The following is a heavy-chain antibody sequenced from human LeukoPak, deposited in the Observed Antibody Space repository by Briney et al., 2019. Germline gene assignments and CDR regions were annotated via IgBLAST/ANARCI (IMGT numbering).Heavy chain of an antibody. CDR3: ARRVRYCGQNDL. Sequence: PSETLSLTCTVPGGSTSDYYWSWIRQPPGKGLEWVGYIYYTGSTNYNPSLRSRVTMSVDTSKNQFSLKLSSVTAADSAVYYCARRVRYCGQNDLWGQGTLVTVSS. J-gene: IGHJ4*02. CDR2: IYYTGST. D-gene: IGHD2-21*01. V-gene: IGHV4-59*08. CDR1: GGSTSDYY.